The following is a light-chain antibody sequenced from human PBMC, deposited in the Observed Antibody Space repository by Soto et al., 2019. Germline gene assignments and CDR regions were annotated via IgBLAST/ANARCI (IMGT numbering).Light chain of an antibody. CDR3: QQSNNWPWT. V-gene: IGKV3-15*01. Sequence: EVLMTQSPATLSVSPGERATLSCRASQSVSGKLAWYQQKPGQPPRLLIYDASTRDTGIPARFSGSGSGTEFTLTISSLQSEDFEVYYCQQSNNWPWTFGQGTKVDIK. J-gene: IGKJ1*01. CDR2: DAS. CDR1: QSVSGK.